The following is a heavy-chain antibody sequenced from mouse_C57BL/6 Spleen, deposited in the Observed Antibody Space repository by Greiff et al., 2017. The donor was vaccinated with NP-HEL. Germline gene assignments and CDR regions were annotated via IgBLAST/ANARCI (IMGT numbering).Heavy chain of an antibody. Sequence: QVQLKESGAELVKPGASVKLSCKASGYTFTEYTIHWVKQRSGQGLEWIGWFYPGSGSIKYNEKFKDKATLTADKSSSTVYMELSRLTSEDSAVYFCARGALYYGNPYYAMDYWGQGTSVTVSS. CDR1: GYTFTEYT. V-gene: IGHV1-62-2*01. D-gene: IGHD2-1*01. CDR2: FYPGSGSI. J-gene: IGHJ4*01. CDR3: ARGALYYGNPYYAMDY.